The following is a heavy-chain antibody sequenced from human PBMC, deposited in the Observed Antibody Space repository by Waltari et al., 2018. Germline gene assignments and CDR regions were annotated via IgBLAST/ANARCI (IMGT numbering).Heavy chain of an antibody. D-gene: IGHD5-12*01. CDR2: IYYSGST. V-gene: IGHV4-59*01. Sequence: QVQLQESGSGLVKPSETLSLTCTVSGGSISSYYWSWIRQPPGKGLEWIGYIYYSGSTNYNPSLNSRVTISVDTSKNQFSLKLSSVTAADTAVYYCARVTEGATADYYYYMDVWGKGTTVTVSS. CDR3: ARVTEGATADYYYYMDV. CDR1: GGSISSYY. J-gene: IGHJ6*03.